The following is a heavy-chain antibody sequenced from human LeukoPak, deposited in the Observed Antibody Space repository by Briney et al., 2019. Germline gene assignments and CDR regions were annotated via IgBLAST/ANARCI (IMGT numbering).Heavy chain of an antibody. D-gene: IGHD3-22*01. CDR3: ARDRGLFTNWFDP. CDR1: GYTFTGYY. CDR2: INPNSGGT. V-gene: IGHV1-2*02. Sequence: ASVKVSCKASGYTFTGYYTHWVRQAPGQGLEWMGWINPNSGGTNYAQKFQGRVTMTRDTSISTAYMELSRLRSDDTAVYYCARDRGLFTNWFDPWGQGTLVTVSS. J-gene: IGHJ5*02.